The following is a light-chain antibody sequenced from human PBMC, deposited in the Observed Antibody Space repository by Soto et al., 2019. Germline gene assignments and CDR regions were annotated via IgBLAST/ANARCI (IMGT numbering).Light chain of an antibody. CDR1: STDVGTYNL. CDR2: EVT. J-gene: IGLJ1*01. V-gene: IGLV2-23*02. CDR3: CSYAGPNTLV. Sequence: QSALTQSASVSGSPGQSITISCTGTSTDVGTYNLVSWYQQHPGKAPKLIIYEVTKRPSGVSNRFSGSKSGNTASLTNSGLQADDEADYYCCSYAGPNTLVFGLGTKLTVL.